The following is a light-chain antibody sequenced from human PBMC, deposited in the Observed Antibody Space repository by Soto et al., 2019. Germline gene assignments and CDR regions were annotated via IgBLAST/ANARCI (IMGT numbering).Light chain of an antibody. V-gene: IGKV3-15*01. Sequence: EIVMTQSPATLSVSPGETATLSCRASQSVTYNLAWYQQKPGQGPRLLIYGAFTRATGIPARFSGSGSGTEFTPTISSLQSEDFAVYYCQQYKNWPPLTFGGGTNVELK. CDR3: QQYKNWPPLT. CDR2: GAF. CDR1: QSVTYN. J-gene: IGKJ4*01.